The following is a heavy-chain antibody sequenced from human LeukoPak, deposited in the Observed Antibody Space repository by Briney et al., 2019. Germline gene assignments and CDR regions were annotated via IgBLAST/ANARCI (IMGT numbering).Heavy chain of an antibody. CDR3: AARRGNPFVDY. Sequence: SVKVSCKASGFTFTSSAMQWVRQARGQRLEWIGRIVVGSGNTNYAQRFQERVTITRDMSTSTAYMELSSLRSEDAAVYYCAARRGNPFVDYWGQGTLVTVSS. D-gene: IGHD3-10*01. V-gene: IGHV1-58*02. CDR2: IVVGSGNT. J-gene: IGHJ4*02. CDR1: GFTFTSSA.